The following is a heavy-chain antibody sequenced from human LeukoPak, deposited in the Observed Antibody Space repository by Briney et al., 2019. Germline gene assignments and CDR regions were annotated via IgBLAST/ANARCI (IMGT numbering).Heavy chain of an antibody. V-gene: IGHV3-74*01. D-gene: IGHD2-21*01. CDR3: VRGGDFDH. Sequence: GGSLRLSCAASGFTFSSYWMHWVRQAPGKGLVWVSRIFSDGSSPTYAASVKGRFTISRDNAKNTVYLQMNSLRAEDTAVYYCVRGGDFDHWVQGALVTVSS. CDR1: GFTFSSYW. CDR2: IFSDGSSP. J-gene: IGHJ5*02.